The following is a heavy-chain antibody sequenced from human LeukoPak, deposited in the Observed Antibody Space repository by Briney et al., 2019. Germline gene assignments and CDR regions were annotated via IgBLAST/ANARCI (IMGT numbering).Heavy chain of an antibody. CDR2: LYQDGSEK. CDR1: GFTFSSYW. D-gene: IGHD5-18*01. Sequence: PGGSLRLSCAASGFTFSSYWMTWVRQAPGKGLEWVAHLYQDGSEKYYVDSLKGRSTISRDNAKNSLYLLMNSLRAEDTAVYYCARTAKCQDSWGQGTLVTVSS. J-gene: IGHJ5*01. CDR3: ARTAKCQDS. V-gene: IGHV3-7*05.